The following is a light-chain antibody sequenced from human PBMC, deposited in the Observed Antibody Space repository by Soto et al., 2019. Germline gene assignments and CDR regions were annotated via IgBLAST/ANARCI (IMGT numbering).Light chain of an antibody. J-gene: IGKJ5*01. V-gene: IGKV3-11*01. CDR3: QQRSDWPPIT. CDR2: DAS. CDR1: QSVGTY. Sequence: DIVLTQFPATLSLSPGERATLSCRASQSVGTYLAWYQHKPGQAPRLLIYDASKRAIGIPAWFSGSGSGTDFALTISSLEPEDFAVYYCQQRSDWPPITFGQGTRLEIK.